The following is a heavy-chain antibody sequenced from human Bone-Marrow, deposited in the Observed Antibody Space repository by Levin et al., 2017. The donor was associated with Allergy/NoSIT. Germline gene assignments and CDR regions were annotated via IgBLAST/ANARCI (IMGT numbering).Heavy chain of an antibody. CDR2: ISYDGSVT. J-gene: IGHJ6*02. Sequence: LSLTCAASGFSFSNYGMHWVRQAPGKGLEWVAVISYDGSVTYYADSVKGRFTISRDNSKHSLYLQMHSLRAEDTAVYYCAKVLSGYDLNYYYDMDVWGQGTSVTVSS. D-gene: IGHD5-12*01. V-gene: IGHV3-30*18. CDR1: GFSFSNYG. CDR3: AKVLSGYDLNYYYDMDV.